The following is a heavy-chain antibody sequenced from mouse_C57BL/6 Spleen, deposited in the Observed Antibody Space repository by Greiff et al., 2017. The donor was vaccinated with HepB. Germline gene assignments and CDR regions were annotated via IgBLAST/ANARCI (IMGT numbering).Heavy chain of an antibody. D-gene: IGHD1-1*01. V-gene: IGHV1-64*01. CDR3: ARRGITTVVPDLDY. Sequence: QVQLQQPGAELVKPGASVKLSCKASGYTFTSYWMHWVKQRPGQGLEWIGMIHPNSGSTNYNEKFKSKATLTVDKSSSTAYMQLSSLTSEDSAVYYCARRGITTVVPDLDYWGQGTTLTVSS. CDR2: IHPNSGST. CDR1: GYTFTSYW. J-gene: IGHJ2*01.